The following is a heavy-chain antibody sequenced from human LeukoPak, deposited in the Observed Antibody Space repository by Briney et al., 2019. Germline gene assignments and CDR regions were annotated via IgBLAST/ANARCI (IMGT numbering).Heavy chain of an antibody. CDR1: GFTFSSYG. J-gene: IGHJ4*02. Sequence: GGSLRLSCAASGFTFSSYGMHWVRQAPGKGLEWVAVIWYDGSNKYYADSVKGRFTISRDNSKNTLYLQMNSLRAEDTAVYYCAKDDSGGGDSSGYCPGSFDYWGQGTLVTVSS. D-gene: IGHD3-22*01. V-gene: IGHV3-33*06. CDR2: IWYDGSNK. CDR3: AKDDSGGGDSSGYCPGSFDY.